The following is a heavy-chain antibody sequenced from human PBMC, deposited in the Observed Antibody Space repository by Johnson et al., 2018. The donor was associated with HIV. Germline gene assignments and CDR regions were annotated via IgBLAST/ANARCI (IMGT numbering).Heavy chain of an antibody. CDR1: GFTFSGYG. D-gene: IGHD7-27*01. CDR2: LWYDGSNK. J-gene: IGHJ3*02. Sequence: QVQLVESGGGLVQPGGSLRLSCAASGFTFSGYGMHWVRQAPGKGLEWVAVLWYDGSNKYYADSVKGRFPISRDNSKNTLYLQMNSLRAEDTAVYYCARESRLGPLAHAFDIWGQGTMVTVSS. CDR3: ARESRLGPLAHAFDI. V-gene: IGHV3-33*08.